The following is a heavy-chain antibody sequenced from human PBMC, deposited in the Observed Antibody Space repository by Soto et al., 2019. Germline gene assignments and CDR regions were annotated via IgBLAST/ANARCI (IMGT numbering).Heavy chain of an antibody. J-gene: IGHJ6*02. CDR2: IIPIFGTA. CDR3: ARQVTTVTTDYYYYYGMDV. V-gene: IGHV1-69*13. CDR1: GGTFSGYA. Sequence: GASVKVSCKASGGTFSGYAISWVRQAPGQGLEWMGGIIPIFGTANYAQKFQGRVTITADESTSTAYMELSSLRSEDTAVYYCARQVTTVTTDYYYYYGMDVWGQGTTVTVSS. D-gene: IGHD4-4*01.